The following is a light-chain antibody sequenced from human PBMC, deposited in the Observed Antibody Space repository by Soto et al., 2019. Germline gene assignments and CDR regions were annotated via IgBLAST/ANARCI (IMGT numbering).Light chain of an antibody. J-gene: IGKJ4*01. V-gene: IGKV3-20*01. CDR1: QSVSSSY. CDR3: QQDGSTPLT. Sequence: EMLLTQCPGTLSLTRGERATLSCRASQSVSSSYLAWYQQKPGQAPRLLIYGASSRATGIPDRFSGSGSGTDFTLTISRLEPEDFAVYYCQQDGSTPLTPGGGPKVDSK. CDR2: GAS.